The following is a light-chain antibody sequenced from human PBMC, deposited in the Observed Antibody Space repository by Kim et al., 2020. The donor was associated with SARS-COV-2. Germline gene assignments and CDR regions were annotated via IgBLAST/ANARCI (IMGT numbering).Light chain of an antibody. CDR3: CSYAGSYTWV. V-gene: IGLV2-11*01. J-gene: IGLJ3*02. CDR1: RRYVGFYNY. CDR2: DAS. Sequence: QSFTCACTGTRRYVGFYNYSSCYQQHPGRAPKPLIYDASKRPSGLPDRFSGSKSGHTASLTISGLQAEDEADYHCCSYAGSYTWVFGGGTQLTVL.